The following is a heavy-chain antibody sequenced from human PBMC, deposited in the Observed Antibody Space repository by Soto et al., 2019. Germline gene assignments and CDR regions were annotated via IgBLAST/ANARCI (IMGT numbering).Heavy chain of an antibody. CDR3: ARGSGNYLRHYFDY. V-gene: IGHV3-9*01. CDR2: ISWNAHDI. CDR1: GLTFDDYV. Sequence: ELQLVESGGGLVQPGRPLTLSCAASGLTFDDYVMHWVRLAPGKGLEWVSGISWNAHDIGYADSVKGRFTISRDNARNSLYLQMNSLRPEDSALYYCARGSGNYLRHYFDYWGQGTLVTVSS. D-gene: IGHD1-26*01. J-gene: IGHJ4*02.